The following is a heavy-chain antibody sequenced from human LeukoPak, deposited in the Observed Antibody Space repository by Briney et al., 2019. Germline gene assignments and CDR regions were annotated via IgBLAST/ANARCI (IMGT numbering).Heavy chain of an antibody. Sequence: SETLSLTCAVYGGSFSGYYWSWIRQPPGKELEWIGYIYYSGSTNYNPSLKSRVTISVDTSKNQFSLKLSSVTAEDTAVYYCARDFGELYFDYWGQGTLVTVSS. CDR1: GGSFSGYY. CDR2: IYYSGST. V-gene: IGHV4-59*01. D-gene: IGHD3-10*01. J-gene: IGHJ4*02. CDR3: ARDFGELYFDY.